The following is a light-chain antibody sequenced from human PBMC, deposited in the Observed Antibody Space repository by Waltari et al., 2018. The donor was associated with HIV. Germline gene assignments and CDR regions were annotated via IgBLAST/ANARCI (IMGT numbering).Light chain of an antibody. Sequence: QSVLTQPPSASGTPGQRVTISCSGSSSNIGSNYVYWYQQLPGTAPKLLIYRNNRRPSGVPDRFACSKSGTSASLAISGLRSEDEADYYCAAWDDSLWVFGGGTKLTVL. V-gene: IGLV1-47*01. J-gene: IGLJ3*02. CDR2: RNN. CDR3: AAWDDSLWV. CDR1: SSNIGSNY.